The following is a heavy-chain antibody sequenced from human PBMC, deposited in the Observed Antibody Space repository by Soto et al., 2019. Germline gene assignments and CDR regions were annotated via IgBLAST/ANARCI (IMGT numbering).Heavy chain of an antibody. CDR3: ARVVEYCSSTSCYSGEYYYYYYMDV. Sequence: QVQLVQSGAEVKKPGASVKVSCKASGYTFTSYAMHWVRQAPGQRLEWMGWINAGNGNTKYSQKFPGRVTITRDTSASTAYMELSSLRSEDTAVYYCARVVEYCSSTSCYSGEYYYYYYMDVWGKGTTVTVSS. CDR2: INAGNGNT. J-gene: IGHJ6*03. CDR1: GYTFTSYA. V-gene: IGHV1-3*01. D-gene: IGHD2-2*01.